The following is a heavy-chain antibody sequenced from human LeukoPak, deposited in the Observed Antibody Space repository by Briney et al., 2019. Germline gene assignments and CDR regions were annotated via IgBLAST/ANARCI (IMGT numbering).Heavy chain of an antibody. CDR1: GGSISSYY. CDR2: IYYSGTN. V-gene: IGHV4-59*12. CDR3: ARDSRSGSGTYYNNWFDP. Sequence: SETLSLTCTVSGGSISSYYWSWIRQHPGKGLEWIGYIYYSGTNHYNPSLKSRVTISVDTSKNQFSLKLRSVTAADTAVYYCARDSRSGSGTYYNNWFDPWGQGTLVTVSS. J-gene: IGHJ5*02. D-gene: IGHD3-10*01.